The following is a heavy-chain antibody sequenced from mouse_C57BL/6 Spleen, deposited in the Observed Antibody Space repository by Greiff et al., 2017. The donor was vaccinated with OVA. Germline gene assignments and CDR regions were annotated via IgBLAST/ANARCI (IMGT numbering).Heavy chain of an antibody. V-gene: IGHV5-4*01. D-gene: IGHD4-1*01. J-gene: IGHJ4*01. Sequence: DVQLVESGGGLVKPGGSLKLSCAASGFTFSSYAMSWVRQTPEKRLEWVATISDGGSYTYYPDNVKGRCTISRDNAKNNQYLQMSHLKSEDTAMYYCTGGDAMDYWGQGTSVTVSS. CDR3: TGGDAMDY. CDR1: GFTFSSYA. CDR2: ISDGGSYT.